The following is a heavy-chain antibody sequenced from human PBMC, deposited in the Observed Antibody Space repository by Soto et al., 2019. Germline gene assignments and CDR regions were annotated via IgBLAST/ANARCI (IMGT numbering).Heavy chain of an antibody. J-gene: IGHJ6*02. CDR2: TYYRSKWYN. V-gene: IGHV6-1*01. CDR3: AREGGYEWAYYYGMDV. Sequence: PSQTLSLTCAISGDSVSSNSAALNLIMQSPSRGLEWLGRTYYRSKWYNDYAVSVKSRITINPDTSKNQFSLQLNSVTPEDTAVYYCAREGGYEWAYYYGMDVWGQGTTVTVSS. D-gene: IGHD5-12*01. CDR1: GDSVSSNSAA.